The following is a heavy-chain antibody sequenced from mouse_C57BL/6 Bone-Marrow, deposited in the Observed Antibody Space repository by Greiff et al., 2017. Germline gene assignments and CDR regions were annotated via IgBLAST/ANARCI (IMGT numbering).Heavy chain of an antibody. Sequence: QVQLQQSGAELVRPGASVTLSCKASGYTFTVYEMHWVKQTPVHGLEWIGAIDPETGGTASNQKFKGKAILTADKSSSTAYMELRSRTSEDSAVYYCTRRVITTVGGFAYWGQGTLVTVSA. D-gene: IGHD1-1*01. CDR1: GYTFTVYE. CDR2: IDPETGGT. J-gene: IGHJ3*01. V-gene: IGHV1-15*01. CDR3: TRRVITTVGGFAY.